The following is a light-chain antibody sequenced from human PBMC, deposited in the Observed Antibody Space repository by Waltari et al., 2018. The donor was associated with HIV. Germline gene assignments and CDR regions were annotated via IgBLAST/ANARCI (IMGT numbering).Light chain of an antibody. CDR2: DVS. V-gene: IGLV2-14*03. J-gene: IGLJ3*02. Sequence: QSALTQPASVSGSPGQSITISCTGTSSDVGGYQYVPWYQQHPGKAPKLMIFDVSNRPSGVSNRFSGSKSCNTASLTISGLQAEDEAHYFCSSYTSTTTLVVFGGGTKLTVL. CDR3: SSYTSTTTLVV. CDR1: SSDVGGYQY.